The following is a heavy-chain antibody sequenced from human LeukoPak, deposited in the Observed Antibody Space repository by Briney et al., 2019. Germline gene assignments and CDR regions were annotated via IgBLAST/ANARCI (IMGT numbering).Heavy chain of an antibody. CDR3: ARRGRYCSSTSCYKGYYYYMDV. CDR1: GGSISSYY. Sequence: SETLSLTGTVPGGSISSYYWSWIRHPPGKGLEWIGYIYTSGSTNYNPSLKSRVTISVDPSKNQFSLKLSSVTAADTAVYYCARRGRYCSSTSCYKGYYYYMDVWGKGTTVTVSS. D-gene: IGHD2-2*02. J-gene: IGHJ6*03. CDR2: IYTSGST. V-gene: IGHV4-4*09.